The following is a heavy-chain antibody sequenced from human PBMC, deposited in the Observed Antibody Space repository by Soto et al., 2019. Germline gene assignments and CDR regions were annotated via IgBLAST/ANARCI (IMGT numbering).Heavy chain of an antibody. V-gene: IGHV1-2*02. CDR1: GYTFTGYY. J-gene: IGHJ4*02. D-gene: IGHD1-7*01. CDR3: ARGVYNWNYVLDY. CDR2: INPNSGGT. Sequence: ASVKVSCKASGYTFTGYYMHWVRQAPGQGLEWMGWINPNSGGTNYAQKFQGRVTMTRDTSISTAYMELSRLRSEDTAVYYCARGVYNWNYVLDYWGQGTLVTVSS.